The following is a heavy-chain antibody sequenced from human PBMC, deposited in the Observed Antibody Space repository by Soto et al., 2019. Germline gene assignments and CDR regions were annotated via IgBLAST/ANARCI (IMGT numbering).Heavy chain of an antibody. V-gene: IGHV3-33*01. Sequence: QVQLVESGGGVVQPGRSLRLSCAASGFTFSSYGMHWVRQAPGKGLEWVAVIWYDGSNKYYADSVKGRFTIPRDNSKNTLYLQMNSLRAEDTAVYYCASGSTTMVRGWFDPWGQGTLVTVSS. CDR3: ASGSTTMVRGWFDP. D-gene: IGHD3-10*01. CDR2: IWYDGSNK. J-gene: IGHJ5*02. CDR1: GFTFSSYG.